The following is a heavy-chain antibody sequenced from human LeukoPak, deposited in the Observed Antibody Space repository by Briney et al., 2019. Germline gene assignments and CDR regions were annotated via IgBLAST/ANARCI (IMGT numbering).Heavy chain of an antibody. CDR1: GFTFSSYE. Sequence: SGGSLRLSCAASGFTFSSYEMNCVRQAPGEGGEWVSHISSSGSTIYYAVSVKGRFTISRDNDKNTLYLQMNSLRAEDTAVNYCAREVGGITVTTWGDFDIWGQVVTVTVSS. J-gene: IGHJ3*02. CDR2: ISSSGSTI. CDR3: AREVGGITVTTWGDFDI. V-gene: IGHV3-48*03. D-gene: IGHD4-17*01.